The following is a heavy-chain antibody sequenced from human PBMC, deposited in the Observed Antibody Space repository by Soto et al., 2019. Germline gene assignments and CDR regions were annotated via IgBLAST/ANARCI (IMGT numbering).Heavy chain of an antibody. J-gene: IGHJ6*03. CDR1: GFTFSSYW. Sequence: PGGSLRLSCAASGFTFSSYWMSWVRQAPGKGLEWVANIKQDGSEKYYVDSVKGRFTISRDNAKNSLYLQMNSLRAEDTAVYYCARDYYGSGSHYYYYFYMDVWGKGTTVTV. CDR3: ARDYYGSGSHYYYYFYMDV. D-gene: IGHD3-10*01. CDR2: IKQDGSEK. V-gene: IGHV3-7*01.